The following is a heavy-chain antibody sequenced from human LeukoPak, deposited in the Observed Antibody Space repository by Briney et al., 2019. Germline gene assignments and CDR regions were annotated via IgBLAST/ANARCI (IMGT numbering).Heavy chain of an antibody. CDR3: SRLFWGSGSDAFDI. J-gene: IGHJ3*02. CDR1: GFTFSGYA. V-gene: IGHV4-59*08. D-gene: IGHD6-19*01. CDR2: IYYSGST. Sequence: GSLRLSCAGSGFTFSGYAMSWVRQTQGKGLEWIGYIYYSGSTNYNPSLKSRVTISVDTSKNQFSLKLSSVTAADTAVYYCSRLFWGSGSDAFDIWGQGTMVTVSS.